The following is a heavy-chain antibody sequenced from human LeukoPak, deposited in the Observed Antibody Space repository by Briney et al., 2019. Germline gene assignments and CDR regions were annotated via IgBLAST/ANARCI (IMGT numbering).Heavy chain of an antibody. CDR1: GFTFSSYG. Sequence: GGSLRLSCAASGFTFSSYGMHWVRQAPGKGLEWVTVIWYDGSNKYYAGSVKGRFTISRDNSKNTLYLQMNSLRVEDTAVYYCARDERDVPDYWGQGTLVTVSS. D-gene: IGHD5-24*01. CDR2: IWYDGSNK. V-gene: IGHV3-33*01. CDR3: ARDERDVPDY. J-gene: IGHJ4*02.